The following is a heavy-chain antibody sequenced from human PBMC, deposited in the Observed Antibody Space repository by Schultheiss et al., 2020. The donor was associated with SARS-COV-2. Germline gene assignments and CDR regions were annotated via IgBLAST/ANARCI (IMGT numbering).Heavy chain of an antibody. D-gene: IGHD3-22*01. CDR3: ARAQGYYYDSSGYYKDAFDI. V-gene: IGHV4-34*01. CDR2: INHSGST. J-gene: IGHJ3*02. Sequence: SETLSLTCAVYGGSFSGYYWSWIRQPPGKGLEWIGEINHSGSTNYNPSLKSRVTISVDTSKNQFSLKLSSVTAADTAVYYCARAQGYYYDSSGYYKDAFDIWGQGTMVTVSS. CDR1: GGSFSGYY.